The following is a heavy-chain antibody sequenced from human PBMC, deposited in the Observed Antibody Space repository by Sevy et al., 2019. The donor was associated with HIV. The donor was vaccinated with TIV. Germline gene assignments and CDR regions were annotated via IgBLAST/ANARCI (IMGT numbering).Heavy chain of an antibody. CDR1: GFTFSSYA. CDR2: ISHSGDST. J-gene: IGHJ4*02. D-gene: IGHD3-3*01. CDR3: AGRKVGDFWSGSIRGPSAGGPLFDY. Sequence: GGSLRLSCTSSGFTFSSYAMNWVRQAPGKGLEWVSTISHSGDSTYYADSVKGWFTISRDNSQKTLYLKMNSLRAEDTALYYGAGRKVGDFWSGSIRGPSAGGPLFDYWGQGTLVTVSS. V-gene: IGHV3-23*01.